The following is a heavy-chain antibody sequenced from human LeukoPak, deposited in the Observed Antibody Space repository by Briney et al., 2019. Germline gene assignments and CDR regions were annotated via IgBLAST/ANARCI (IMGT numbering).Heavy chain of an antibody. V-gene: IGHV1-2*06. Sequence: ASVKVSCKASGYTFSGYYMHWVRQAPGQGLEWMGQINPNNGGTNYAQKFQGRVTMTRDTSISTAYMELSRLRSDDTAVYYCARNYYYDSSGTEGNYFDYWGQGTLVTVSS. CDR3: ARNYYYDSSGTEGNYFDY. J-gene: IGHJ4*02. CDR2: INPNNGGT. D-gene: IGHD3-22*01. CDR1: GYTFSGYY.